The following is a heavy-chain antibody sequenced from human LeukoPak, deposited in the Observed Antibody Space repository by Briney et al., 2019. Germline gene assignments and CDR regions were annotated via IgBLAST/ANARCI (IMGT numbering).Heavy chain of an antibody. CDR1: GFTFSSYS. CDR3: ARLHRFYGDSPYYYYYGMDV. D-gene: IGHD4-17*01. Sequence: GGSLRLSCAASGFTFSSYSMNWVRQAPGKGLEWVSSISSSSSYIYYADSVKGRFTISRDNAKNSLYLQMNSLRAEDTAVYYCARLHRFYGDSPYYYYYGMDVWGQGTTVTVSS. V-gene: IGHV3-21*04. CDR2: ISSSSSYI. J-gene: IGHJ6*02.